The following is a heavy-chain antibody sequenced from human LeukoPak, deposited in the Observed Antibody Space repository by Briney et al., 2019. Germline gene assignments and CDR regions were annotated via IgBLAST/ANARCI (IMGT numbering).Heavy chain of an antibody. CDR2: MNPKTGGT. Sequence: ASVKVSCKASGYTFTGYYMHWVRQAPGQGLEWMGWMNPKTGGTGYAQKFQGRLTMTRDTSINTGYMQLSSLKSDDTAVYYCARGLLDYASGEYYFYALDVWGQGTTVTVSS. V-gene: IGHV1-2*02. CDR1: GYTFTGYY. D-gene: IGHD3-10*01. CDR3: ARGLLDYASGEYYFYALDV. J-gene: IGHJ6*02.